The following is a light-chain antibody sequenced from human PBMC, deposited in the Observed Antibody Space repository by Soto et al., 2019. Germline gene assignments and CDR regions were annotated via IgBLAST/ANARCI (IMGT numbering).Light chain of an antibody. V-gene: IGLV2-14*01. J-gene: IGLJ1*01. CDR3: SSYTGTSTYV. CDR2: DVS. CDR1: SSDVGGYKY. Sequence: QSALTQSASVSGSPGQSIAISCTGTSSDVGGYKYVSWYQQHPGKAPKLVIYDVSNRPSGVSDRFSGSKSGNTASLTISGLQAEDEGDFYCSSYTGTSTYVFGTGTKVTVL.